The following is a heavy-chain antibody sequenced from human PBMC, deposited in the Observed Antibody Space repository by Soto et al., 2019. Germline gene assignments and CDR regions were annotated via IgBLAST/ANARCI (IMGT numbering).Heavy chain of an antibody. CDR2: IYYSGST. J-gene: IGHJ4*02. V-gene: IGHV4-59*08. D-gene: IGHD3-22*01. Sequence: PSETLSLTCTVSGGSISSYYWSWIRQPPGKGLEWIGYIYYSGSTNYNPSLKSRVTISVDTSKNQFSLKLSSVTAADTAVYYCASIPDSSGYPFDYWGQGTLVTVAS. CDR1: GGSISSYY. CDR3: ASIPDSSGYPFDY.